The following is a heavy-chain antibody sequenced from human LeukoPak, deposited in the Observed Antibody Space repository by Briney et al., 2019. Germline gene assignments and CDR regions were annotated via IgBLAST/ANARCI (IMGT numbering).Heavy chain of an antibody. CDR3: AKEEFTIFDY. D-gene: IGHD3-10*01. Sequence: PGGSLRLSCAASGFTFSSYGMHWVRQAPGKGLEWVAFIRYDGSNKYYADSVKGRFTISRDSSKNTLYLQMNSLRAEDTAVYYCAKEEFTIFDYWGQGTLVTVSS. CDR2: IRYDGSNK. CDR1: GFTFSSYG. V-gene: IGHV3-30*02. J-gene: IGHJ4*02.